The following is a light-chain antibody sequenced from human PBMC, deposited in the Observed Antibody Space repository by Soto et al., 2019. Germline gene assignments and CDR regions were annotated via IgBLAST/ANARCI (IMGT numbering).Light chain of an antibody. CDR2: DDS. Sequence: SSGLTQPPSVSVAPGQTARITCGGNNIGSRSVHWYQQKPGQAPVLVVYDDSDRPSGIPERFSGSNSGTTATLPITRLEAGDEADYYCQVWDTSSDHYVFGTGTKGTVL. V-gene: IGLV3-21*02. CDR3: QVWDTSSDHYV. CDR1: NIGSRS. J-gene: IGLJ1*01.